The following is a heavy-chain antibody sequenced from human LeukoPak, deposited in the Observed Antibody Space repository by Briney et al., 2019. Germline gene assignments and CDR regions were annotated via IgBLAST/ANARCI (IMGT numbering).Heavy chain of an antibody. CDR3: TKGETAVTSYLHF. V-gene: IGHV3-48*02. CDR1: GFTFSTYS. D-gene: IGHD4-17*01. Sequence: GSLRLSCAAPGFTFSTYSMNWVRQAPGKGLEWVSFISTSSSTIYYADSVRGRFTISRDNAKNSLYLQMNSLRDEDTAVYYCTKGETAVTSYLHFWGQGTLVTVSS. CDR2: ISTSSSTI. J-gene: IGHJ4*02.